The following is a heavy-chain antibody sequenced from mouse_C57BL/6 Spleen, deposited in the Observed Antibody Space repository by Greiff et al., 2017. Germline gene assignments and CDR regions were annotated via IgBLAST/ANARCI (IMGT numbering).Heavy chain of an antibody. CDR1: GFTFSDYY. V-gene: IGHV5-16*01. J-gene: IGHJ4*01. CDR2: INYDGSST. Sequence: EVKVVESEGGLVQPGSSMKLSCTASGFTFSDYYMAWVRQVPEKGLEWVANINYDGSSTYYLDYLKSRFIISRDNAKNILYLQMSSLKSEDTATYYCARGGSYYSNYGWYAMDYWGQGTSVTVSS. CDR3: ARGGSYYSNYGWYAMDY. D-gene: IGHD2-5*01.